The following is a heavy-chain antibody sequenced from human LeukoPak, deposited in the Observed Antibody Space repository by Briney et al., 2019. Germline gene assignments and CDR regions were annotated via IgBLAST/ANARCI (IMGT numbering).Heavy chain of an antibody. CDR3: ARHSGYDWSY. D-gene: IGHD5-12*01. V-gene: IGHV4-39*01. J-gene: IGHJ4*02. CDR1: GGSISSSSYY. Sequence: SETLSLTCTVSGGSISSSSYYWGWIRQPPGKGLEWIGSIYYSGSTYYNPSLKSRVTISVDTSKNQFSLKLSSVSAADTAVYYCARHSGYDWSYWGQGTLVTVSS. CDR2: IYYSGST.